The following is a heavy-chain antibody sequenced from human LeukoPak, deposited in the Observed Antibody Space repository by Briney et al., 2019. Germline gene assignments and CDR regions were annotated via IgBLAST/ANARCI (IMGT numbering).Heavy chain of an antibody. CDR3: ARETVWFGELLKFDY. CDR1: GGSISSGSYY. D-gene: IGHD3-10*01. Sequence: SQTLSLTCTVSGGSISSGSYYWSWIRQPAGKGLEWIGRIYTSGSTNYNPSLKSRVTISVDTSKNQFSLKLSSVTAADTAVYYCARETVWFGELLKFDYWGQGTLVTVSS. CDR2: IYTSGST. V-gene: IGHV4-61*02. J-gene: IGHJ4*02.